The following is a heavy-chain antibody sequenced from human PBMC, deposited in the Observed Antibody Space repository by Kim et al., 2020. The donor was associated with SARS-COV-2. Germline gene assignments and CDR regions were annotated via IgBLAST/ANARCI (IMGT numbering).Heavy chain of an antibody. Sequence: GGSLRLSCAASGFTFSSYAMSWVRQAPGKGLEWVSAISGSGGSTYYADSVKGRITISRDNSKNTLYLQMNSLRAEDTAVYYCAKDRDYGSGSYYNDRRTNAYWGQGTLVTVSS. CDR3: AKDRDYGSGSYYNDRRTNAY. CDR1: GFTFSSYA. CDR2: ISGSGGST. J-gene: IGHJ4*02. D-gene: IGHD3-10*01. V-gene: IGHV3-23*01.